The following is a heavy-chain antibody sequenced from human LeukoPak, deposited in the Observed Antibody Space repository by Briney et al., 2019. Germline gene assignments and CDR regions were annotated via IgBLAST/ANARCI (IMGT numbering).Heavy chain of an antibody. CDR2: IYYSGST. CDR3: ARDKGGGNYYFDY. J-gene: IGHJ4*02. Sequence: PSETLSLTCTVSGGSISSSSYYWGWIRQPPGKGLEWIGSIYYSGSTYYNPSLKSRVTISVDTSKNQFSLKLSSVTAADTAVYYCARDKGGGNYYFDYWGQGTLVTVSS. CDR1: GGSISSSSYY. D-gene: IGHD4-23*01. V-gene: IGHV4-39*07.